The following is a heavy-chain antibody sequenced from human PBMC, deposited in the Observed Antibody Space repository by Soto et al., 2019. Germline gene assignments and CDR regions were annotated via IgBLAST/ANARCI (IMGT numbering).Heavy chain of an antibody. J-gene: IGHJ3*02. CDR1: GYSFSTYW. V-gene: IGHV5-51*01. CDR3: AIEKVGATSVHVFDI. Sequence: PGESLKISCKGSGYSFSTYWIGWVRQMPGKGLELMGIMYPGDSDTRYSPSFQGQVTISADKSISTAYLQWSSLKASDTALYYCAIEKVGATSVHVFDIWGQGTMVTVSS. D-gene: IGHD1-26*01. CDR2: MYPGDSDT.